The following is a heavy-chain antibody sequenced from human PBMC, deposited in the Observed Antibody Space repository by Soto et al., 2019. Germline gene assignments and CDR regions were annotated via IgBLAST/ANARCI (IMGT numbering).Heavy chain of an antibody. Sequence: SETLSLTCAVYGGSFSGYYWSWIRQPPGKGLEWIGEINHSGSTNYNPSLKSRVTISVDTSKNQFSLKLSSVTAADTAVYYCACAVKYWGPNWFDPWGQGTLVTVSS. CDR2: INHSGST. J-gene: IGHJ5*02. CDR3: ACAVKYWGPNWFDP. D-gene: IGHD3-16*01. CDR1: GGSFSGYY. V-gene: IGHV4-34*01.